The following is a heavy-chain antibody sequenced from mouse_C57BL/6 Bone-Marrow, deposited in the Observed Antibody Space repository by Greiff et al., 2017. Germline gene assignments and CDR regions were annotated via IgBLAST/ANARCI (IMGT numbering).Heavy chain of an antibody. CDR1: GFNIKDYY. V-gene: IGHV14-1*01. Sequence: VQLQQSGAELVRPGASVKLSCTASGFNIKDYYMHWVKQRPEQGLEWIGRIDPEDGDTEYAPKFQGKATMTVDTSSNTAYLQLSSLTSEDTAVYYCTLIYDGYYVAFAYWGQGTLVTVSA. J-gene: IGHJ3*01. CDR3: TLIYDGYYVAFAY. CDR2: IDPEDGDT. D-gene: IGHD2-3*01.